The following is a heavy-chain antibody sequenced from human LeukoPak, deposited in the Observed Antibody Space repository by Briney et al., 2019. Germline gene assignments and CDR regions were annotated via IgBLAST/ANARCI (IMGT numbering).Heavy chain of an antibody. CDR1: GYTFTSYY. V-gene: IGHV1-46*01. J-gene: IGHJ4*02. Sequence: ASVKVSCKASGYTFTSYYVHWVRQAPGQGLEWMGIINPSGGDTTYAQKFQGRITMTRDTSTSTVYMELSSLRSEDTAVYYCARVRYCSSSGCYMDFDYWGQGTLVTVSS. D-gene: IGHD2-2*02. CDR3: ARVRYCSSSGCYMDFDY. CDR2: INPSGGDT.